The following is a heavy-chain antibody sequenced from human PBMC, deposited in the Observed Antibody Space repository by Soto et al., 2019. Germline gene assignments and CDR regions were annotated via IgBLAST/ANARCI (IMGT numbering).Heavy chain of an antibody. D-gene: IGHD3-10*01. CDR3: ATLISSVITMVRGPPFDY. CDR1: GFTFSSYG. J-gene: IGHJ4*02. Sequence: GGSLRLSCAASGFTFSSYGMHWVRQAPGKGLEWVAVISYDGSNKYYADSVKGRFTISRDNSKNTLYLQMNSLRAEDTAVYYCATLISSVITMVRGPPFDYWGQGTLVTVSS. CDR2: ISYDGSNK. V-gene: IGHV3-30*03.